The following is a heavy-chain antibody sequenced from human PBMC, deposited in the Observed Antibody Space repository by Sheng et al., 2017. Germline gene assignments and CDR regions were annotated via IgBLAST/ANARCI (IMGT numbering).Heavy chain of an antibody. V-gene: IGHV1-69*04. CDR1: GGTFSSYA. CDR2: IIPILGIA. J-gene: IGHJ5*02. Sequence: QVQLVQSGAEVKKPGSSVKVSCKASGGTFSSYAISWVRQAPGQGLEWMGGIIPILGIANYAQKFQGRVTITADKSTSTAYMELSSLRSEDTAVYYCARGYDNYDFWSGHGAGWFDPWGQGTPGHRLL. CDR3: ARGYDNYDFWSGHGAGWFDP. D-gene: IGHD3-3*01.